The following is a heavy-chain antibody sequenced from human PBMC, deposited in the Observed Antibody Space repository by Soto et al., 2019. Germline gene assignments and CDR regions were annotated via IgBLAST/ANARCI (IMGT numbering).Heavy chain of an antibody. CDR2: ISSNGGST. D-gene: IGHD3-9*01. CDR1: GFTFSSYA. V-gene: IGHV3-64D*08. Sequence: PGGSLRLSCSASGFTFSSYAMHWVRQAPGKGLEYVSAISSNGGSTYYADSVKGRFTISRDNSKNTLYLQMSSLRAEDTAVYYCVRRNAEHYDILTGYSSTAHAFDIWGQGTMVTVSS. J-gene: IGHJ3*02. CDR3: VRRNAEHYDILTGYSSTAHAFDI.